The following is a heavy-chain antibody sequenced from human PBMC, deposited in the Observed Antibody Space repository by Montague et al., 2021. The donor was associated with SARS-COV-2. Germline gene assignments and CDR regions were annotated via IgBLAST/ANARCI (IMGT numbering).Heavy chain of an antibody. J-gene: IGHJ4*02. CDR3: ARVFPRWLQFDPYFDY. Sequence: SETLSLTCTVSGGSISGSNYYWGWIRQPPGKGLEWIGTIHYSGSTNYNPSLKSRVTISVDTSKNQFSLKLSSVTAADTAVYYCARVFPRWLQFDPYFDYWGQGTLVTVSS. V-gene: IGHV4-39*07. D-gene: IGHD5-24*01. CDR1: GGSISGSNYY. CDR2: IHYSGST.